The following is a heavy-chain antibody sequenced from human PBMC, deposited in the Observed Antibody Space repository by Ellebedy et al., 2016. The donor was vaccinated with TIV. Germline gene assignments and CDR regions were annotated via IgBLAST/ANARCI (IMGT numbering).Heavy chain of an antibody. D-gene: IGHD2-2*01. J-gene: IGHJ4*02. V-gene: IGHV3-23*01. CDR1: GFTFSSYA. Sequence: GESLKISCAASGFTFSSYAMSWVRQAPGKGLEWVSAISGSGGSTYYADSVKGRFTISRDNSKNTLYLQMNSLRAEDTAVYYCAKDKSWGFQLHDFDYWGQGTLVTVSS. CDR3: AKDKSWGFQLHDFDY. CDR2: ISGSGGST.